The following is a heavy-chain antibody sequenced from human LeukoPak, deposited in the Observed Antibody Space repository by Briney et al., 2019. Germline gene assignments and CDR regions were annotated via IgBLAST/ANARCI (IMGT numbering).Heavy chain of an antibody. D-gene: IGHD3-10*01. CDR3: ARDWVYGEHGMDV. J-gene: IGHJ6*02. CDR1: GFTFSSYA. CDR2: ISYDGSNK. V-gene: IGHV3-30-3*01. Sequence: GGSLRLSCAASGFTFSSYAMHWVRQAPGKGLEWVAVISYDGSNKYYADSVKGRFTISRDNSKNTLYLQMNSLRAEDTAVYYCARDWVYGEHGMDVWGQGTTVIVSS.